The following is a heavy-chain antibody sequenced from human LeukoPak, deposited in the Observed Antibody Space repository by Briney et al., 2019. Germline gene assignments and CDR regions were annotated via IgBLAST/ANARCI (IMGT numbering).Heavy chain of an antibody. CDR3: ARGGYYDSSGYPLFDY. D-gene: IGHD3-22*01. CDR1: GYTFTNYG. CDR2: NNLYNGNT. Sequence: ASVKVSCKASGYTFTNYGISWVRQAPGQGLEWMGWNNLYNGNTNHAQKLQGRVTMTTDTSTSTAYMELRSLRSDDTAVYYCARGGYYDSSGYPLFDYWGQGTLVIVSS. V-gene: IGHV1-18*01. J-gene: IGHJ4*02.